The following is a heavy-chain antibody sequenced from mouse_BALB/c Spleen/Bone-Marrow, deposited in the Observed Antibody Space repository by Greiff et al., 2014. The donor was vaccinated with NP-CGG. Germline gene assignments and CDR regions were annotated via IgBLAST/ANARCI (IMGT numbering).Heavy chain of an antibody. Sequence: VQRVESGGELVRPGTSVKVSCKGSGYAFTNYLIDWVKQRPGQGLEWIGVINSGSGGTKYNEKFKGKATLTADKSSSTAYMQLSSLTSDDSAVYFCARAITDAMDYWGQGTSVTVSS. CDR3: ARAITDAMDY. CDR2: INSGSGGT. V-gene: IGHV1-54*01. J-gene: IGHJ4*01. D-gene: IGHD2-4*01. CDR1: GYAFTNYL.